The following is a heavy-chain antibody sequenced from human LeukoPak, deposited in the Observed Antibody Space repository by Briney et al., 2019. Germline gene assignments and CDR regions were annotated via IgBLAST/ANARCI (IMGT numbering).Heavy chain of an antibody. CDR1: GFTFTSYG. V-gene: IGHV3-23*01. CDR3: AKLRGISSSSENNWFDP. D-gene: IGHD6-6*01. J-gene: IGHJ5*02. Sequence: GGSLRLSCVASGFTFTSYGMSWVRQAPGKRLEWVSGISGSGDATYYADSVKGRFTISRDNSKNTLYLQMNSLRAEETAVYYCAKLRGISSSSENNWFDPWGQGTLVTVSS. CDR2: ISGSGDAT.